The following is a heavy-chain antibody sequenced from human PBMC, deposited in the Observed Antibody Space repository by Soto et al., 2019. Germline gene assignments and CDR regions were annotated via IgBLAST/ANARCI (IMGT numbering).Heavy chain of an antibody. CDR3: ARVRGKQLLWWFDP. CDR1: GGSISSGGYY. Sequence: QVQLQESGPGLVKPSQTLSLTCTVSGGSISSGGYYWSWIRQHPGKGLEWIGYIYHSGTTYYNPSLKSRVTISVATSKNQCYLKLTSVTAADTAVYYCARVRGKQLLWWFDPWGQGTLVTVSS. J-gene: IGHJ5*02. V-gene: IGHV4-31*03. CDR2: IYHSGTT. D-gene: IGHD2-2*01.